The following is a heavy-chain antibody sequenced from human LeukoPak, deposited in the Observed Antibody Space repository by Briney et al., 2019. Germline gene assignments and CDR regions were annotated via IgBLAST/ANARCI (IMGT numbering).Heavy chain of an antibody. D-gene: IGHD3-9*01. V-gene: IGHV1-2*02. CDR1: GYTFTGYY. CDR3: ARRNYDILTGYYGSAGYYYMDV. CDR2: INPNSGGT. J-gene: IGHJ6*03. Sequence: ASVKVSCKASGYTFTGYYMHWVRQAPGQGLEWMGWINPNSGGTSYAQKFQGRVTMTRDTSISTAYMELSRLRSDDTAVYYCARRNYDILTGYYGSAGYYYMDVWGKGTTVTVSS.